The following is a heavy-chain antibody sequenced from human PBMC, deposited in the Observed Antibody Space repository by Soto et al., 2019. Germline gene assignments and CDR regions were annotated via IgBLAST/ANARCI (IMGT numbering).Heavy chain of an antibody. D-gene: IGHD3-10*01. CDR2: INHSGST. Sequence: PWETLSLTCAVYGGSFSGYYWSWIRQPPGKGLEWIGEINHSGSTNYNPSLKSRVTISVDTSKNQFSLKLSSVTAADTAVYYCARGRTYYYGSGSYYFDYWGQGTLVTVSS. J-gene: IGHJ4*02. CDR1: GGSFSGYY. CDR3: ARGRTYYYGSGSYYFDY. V-gene: IGHV4-34*01.